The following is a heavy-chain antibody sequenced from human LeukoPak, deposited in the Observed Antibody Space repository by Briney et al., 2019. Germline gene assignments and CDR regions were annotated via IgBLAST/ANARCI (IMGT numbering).Heavy chain of an antibody. CDR2: INPNSGAT. CDR1: GYTFTGYY. Sequence: PGASVKVSCKASGYTFTGYYIHWVRQAPGQGLEWMGWINPNSGATNYAQKFQGRVTMTRDTSISTAYMILSSLTSDDTAVFYCARGTGEGYSYGRYFFDYWGQGTLVTVSS. V-gene: IGHV1-2*02. J-gene: IGHJ4*02. CDR3: ARGTGEGYSYGRYFFDY. D-gene: IGHD5-18*01.